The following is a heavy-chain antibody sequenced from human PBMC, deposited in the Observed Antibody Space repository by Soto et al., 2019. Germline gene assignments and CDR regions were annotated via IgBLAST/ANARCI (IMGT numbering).Heavy chain of an antibody. CDR3: ARQFSAYGDYGRYFDF. D-gene: IGHD4-17*01. V-gene: IGHV4-39*01. J-gene: IGHJ4*02. Sequence: SETLSLTCTGSGGSISRSWYYLGWIRQPPGKGLEWIGTIYYSGSTYYNPSLNSRVTISVDTSKNQFSLKLSSVTAADTAVYYCARQFSAYGDYGRYFDFWGQGTLVTVSS. CDR2: IYYSGST. CDR1: GGSISRSWYY.